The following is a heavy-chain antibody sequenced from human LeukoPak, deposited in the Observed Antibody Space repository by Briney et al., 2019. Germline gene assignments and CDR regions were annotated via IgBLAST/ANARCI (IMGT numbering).Heavy chain of an antibody. D-gene: IGHD1-26*01. J-gene: IGHJ4*02. V-gene: IGHV4-34*01. CDR3: ARENSGSYREFDY. CDR2: INHSGST. Sequence: SETLSLTCAIYGGSFSGYYWSWIRQPPGKGLEWIGEINHSGSTNYNPSLKSRVTISVDTSKKQFSLKQSSVTAADTAVYYCARENSGSYREFDYWGQGTLVTVSS. CDR1: GGSFSGYY.